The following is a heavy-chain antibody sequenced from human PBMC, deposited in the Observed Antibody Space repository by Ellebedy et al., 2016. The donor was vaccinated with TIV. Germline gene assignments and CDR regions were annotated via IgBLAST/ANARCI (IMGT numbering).Heavy chain of an antibody. CDR2: ISGSGGST. CDR1: GFTFSSYA. D-gene: IGHD3-3*01. Sequence: GGSLRLXCAASGFTFSSYAMSWVRQAPGKGLEWVSAISGSGGSTYYADSVKGRFTISRDNSKNTLYLQMNSLRAEDTAVYYCARGVTIFGAVSYYYYGMDVWGQGTTVTVSS. J-gene: IGHJ6*02. CDR3: ARGVTIFGAVSYYYYGMDV. V-gene: IGHV3-23*01.